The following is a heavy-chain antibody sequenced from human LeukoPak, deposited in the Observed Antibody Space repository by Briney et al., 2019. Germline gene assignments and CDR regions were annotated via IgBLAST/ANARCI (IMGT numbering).Heavy chain of an antibody. CDR1: GFTFSSYG. V-gene: IGHV3-30*18. CDR2: ISYDGSNK. J-gene: IGHJ4*02. Sequence: GGSLRLSCAASGFTFSSYGMHWVRQAPGKGLEWVAVISYDGSNKYYADSVKGRFTISRDNSKNTLYLQMNSLRAEDTAVYYCAKDIGVCSGGSCYSFDYWGQGTLVTVSS. D-gene: IGHD2-15*01. CDR3: AKDIGVCSGGSCYSFDY.